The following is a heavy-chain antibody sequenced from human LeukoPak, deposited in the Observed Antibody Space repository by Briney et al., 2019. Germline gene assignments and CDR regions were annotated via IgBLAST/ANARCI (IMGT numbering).Heavy chain of an antibody. CDR1: GITFNSYG. V-gene: IGHV3-30*18. CDR3: ANGNPFGSSSWYGVSFDY. Sequence: GGSLRLSCAASGITFNSYGMHWVRQAPGKGLEWVAVISYDGSNKYYADSVKGRFTISRDNSKNTLYLQMNSLRAEDTAVYYCANGNPFGSSSWYGVSFDYWGQGTLVTVSS. J-gene: IGHJ4*02. D-gene: IGHD6-13*01. CDR2: ISYDGSNK.